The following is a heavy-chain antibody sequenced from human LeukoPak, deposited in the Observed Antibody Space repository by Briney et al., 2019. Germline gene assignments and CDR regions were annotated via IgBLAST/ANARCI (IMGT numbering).Heavy chain of an antibody. Sequence: SQTLSLTCTVSGGSISSGGYYWSWIRQHPGKGLEWIGYISYSGSTYYNPSLNSRVTISVGTSKNQFSLKLSSVTAADTAVYYCARVRGYSYGELDYWGQGTLVTVSS. D-gene: IGHD5-18*01. CDR1: GGSISSGGYY. CDR3: ARVRGYSYGELDY. V-gene: IGHV4-31*03. J-gene: IGHJ4*02. CDR2: ISYSGST.